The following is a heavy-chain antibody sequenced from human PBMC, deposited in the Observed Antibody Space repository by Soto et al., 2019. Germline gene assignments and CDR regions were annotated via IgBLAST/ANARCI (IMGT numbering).Heavy chain of an antibody. V-gene: IGHV1-46*01. CDR1: GYTFTSYY. Sequence: QVQLVQSGAEVKKPGASVMVSCKASGYTFTSYYMHWVRQAPGQGLEWMGIINPSGGSTSYAHKFQGRVTMTRDTSTSTVYMELSSLRSEDTAVYYCARDFSLTAMDPTYWGQGTLVTVSS. CDR3: ARDFSLTAMDPTY. J-gene: IGHJ4*02. CDR2: INPSGGST. D-gene: IGHD5-18*01.